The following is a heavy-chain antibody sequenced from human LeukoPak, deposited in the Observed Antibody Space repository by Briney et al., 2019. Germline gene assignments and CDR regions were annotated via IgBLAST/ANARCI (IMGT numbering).Heavy chain of an antibody. CDR1: GGTFGSYA. V-gene: IGHV1-69*01. J-gene: IGHJ4*02. Sequence: SVKVSCKASGGTFGSYAISWVRQAPGQGLEWMGGIIPIFGTANYAQKFQGRVTITADESTSTAYMELSSLRSEDTAVYYCAREPGTAMGPFDYWGQGTLVTVSS. CDR2: IIPIFGTA. CDR3: AREPGTAMGPFDY. D-gene: IGHD5-18*01.